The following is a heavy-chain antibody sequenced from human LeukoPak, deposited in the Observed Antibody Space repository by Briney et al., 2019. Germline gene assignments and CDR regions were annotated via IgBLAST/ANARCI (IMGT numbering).Heavy chain of an antibody. V-gene: IGHV3-30*04. J-gene: IGHJ4*02. CDR2: ISYDGSNK. Sequence: GRSLRLSCAASGFTFSSYAMHWVRQAPGKGLEWVAVISYDGSNKKYADSVKGRFTISRDNSKNTLYLQMNSLRAEDTAVYYCARAAGRTVTGLDDDCWGQGTLVTVSS. CDR1: GFTFSSYA. D-gene: IGHD4-17*01. CDR3: ARAAGRTVTGLDDDC.